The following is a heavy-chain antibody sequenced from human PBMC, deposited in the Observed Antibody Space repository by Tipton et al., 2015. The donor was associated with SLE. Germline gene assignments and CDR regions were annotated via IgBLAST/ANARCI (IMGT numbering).Heavy chain of an antibody. Sequence: TLSLTCTVSGASISDYYWAWNRQSPAKGLEWIGYIDYSGSVNYDPSLKSRVTISLDRSKNQFSLKLRSVTAADTAIYYCARDWASVGYHYFMDVWGKGTTVTVSS. D-gene: IGHD3-16*01. CDR3: ARDWASVGYHYFMDV. V-gene: IGHV4-59*01. J-gene: IGHJ6*03. CDR1: GASISDYY. CDR2: IDYSGSV.